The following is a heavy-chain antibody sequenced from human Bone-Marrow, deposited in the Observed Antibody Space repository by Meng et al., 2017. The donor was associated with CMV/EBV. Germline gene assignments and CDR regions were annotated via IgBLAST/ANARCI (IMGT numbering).Heavy chain of an antibody. J-gene: IGHJ4*02. CDR3: AKDFATLAGHAIDY. CDR1: GFTFDDYA. CDR2: ISWNGGST. D-gene: IGHD6-19*01. Sequence: GESLKISCAASGFTFDDYAMHWVRQAPGKGLEWVSLISWNGGSTYYANSLKGRFTISRDNSKTSLYLQMNSLRAEDTALYYCAKDFATLAGHAIDYWGQGTLVTVSS. V-gene: IGHV3-43D*03.